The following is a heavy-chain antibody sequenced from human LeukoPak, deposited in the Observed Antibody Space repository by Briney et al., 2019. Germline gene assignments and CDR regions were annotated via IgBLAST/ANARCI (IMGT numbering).Heavy chain of an antibody. Sequence: ETLSLTCTVSGGSISSYYWSWVRQAPGKGLEWVANIKEDGGAKYYVASVRGRFTISRDNAKNSLYLQMNSLRAEDTAVYFCARTAYCGDACYYYFDYWGQGTLVTVSS. J-gene: IGHJ4*02. D-gene: IGHD2-21*02. CDR3: ARTAYCGDACYYYFDY. CDR1: GGSISSYY. CDR2: IKEDGGAK. V-gene: IGHV3-7*01.